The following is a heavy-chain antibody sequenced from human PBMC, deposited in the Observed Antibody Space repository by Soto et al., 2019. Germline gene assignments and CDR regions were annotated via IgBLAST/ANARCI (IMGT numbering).Heavy chain of an antibody. V-gene: IGHV4-59*08. CDR1: EGSISSYY. D-gene: IGHD3-10*01. J-gene: IGHJ5*02. Sequence: SEPQGLSRTVSEGSISSYYWSWIRKHPGKGLEGIGYIYYSGSTNYNPSLKSRVTISVDTSKNQFSLKLSSVTAADTAVYYCARTRTQRITMVRGVIITSFGFDPWGQGTLVTVSS. CDR2: IYYSGST. CDR3: ARTRTQRITMVRGVIITSFGFDP.